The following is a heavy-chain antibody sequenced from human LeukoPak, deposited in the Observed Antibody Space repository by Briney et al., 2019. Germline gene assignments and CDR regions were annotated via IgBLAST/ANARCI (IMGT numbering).Heavy chain of an antibody. CDR1: GGTFSSYA. J-gene: IGHJ6*03. D-gene: IGHD3-10*01. CDR2: FIPIFGKT. CDR3: ARDKRLLGHYYYMDV. V-gene: IGHV1-69*05. Sequence: SVKVSCKASGGTFSSYAISWVRQAPGQGLEWMGGFIPIFGKTNYTQKFQGRVTITTDESTSTAYMELSSLRSEDTAVYYCARDKRLLGHYYYMDVWGKGTTVTVSS.